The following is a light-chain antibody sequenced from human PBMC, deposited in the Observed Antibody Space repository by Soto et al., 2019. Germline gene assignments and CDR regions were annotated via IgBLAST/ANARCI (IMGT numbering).Light chain of an antibody. V-gene: IGKV1-9*01. CDR2: TAS. J-gene: IGKJ4*01. CDR1: QGISNY. CDR3: QQYNSYPLT. Sequence: DIQLTQSPSFLSASVGDRVTITCRASQGISNYLAWYQQKPGKAPNLLIHTASTLQSGVPSRFSGSGSGTEFTLTISSLQPDDFATYYCQQYNSYPLTFGGGTKVDIK.